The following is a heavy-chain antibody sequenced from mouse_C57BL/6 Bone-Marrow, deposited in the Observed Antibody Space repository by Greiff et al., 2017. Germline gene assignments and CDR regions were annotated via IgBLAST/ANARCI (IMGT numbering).Heavy chain of an antibody. V-gene: IGHV1-36*01. CDR2: VYPYNGGT. J-gene: IGHJ4*01. CDR3: ARGSLWYPYYYAMDY. Sequence: EVQLVESGPVLVKPGPSVKISCKASGFTFTDYYMHWVKQSHGKSLEWIGLVYPYNGGTSYNQKFKGKATLTVDTSSSTAYMELNSLTSEDSAVYYCARGSLWYPYYYAMDYWGQGTSVTVSS. CDR1: GFTFTDYY. D-gene: IGHD2-1*01.